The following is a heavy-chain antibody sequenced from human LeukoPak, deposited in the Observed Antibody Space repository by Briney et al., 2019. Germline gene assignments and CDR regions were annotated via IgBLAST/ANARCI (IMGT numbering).Heavy chain of an antibody. CDR3: ARVIVGATTGADI. CDR1: GFTFSSYA. CDR2: ISGSGGST. Sequence: GGSPRLSCAASGFTFSSYAMSWVRQAPGKGLEWVSAISGSGGSTYYADSVKSRFTISRDNSKNTLYLQMNSLRAEGTAVYYCARVIVGATTGADIWGQGTMVTVSS. J-gene: IGHJ3*02. D-gene: IGHD1-26*01. V-gene: IGHV3-23*01.